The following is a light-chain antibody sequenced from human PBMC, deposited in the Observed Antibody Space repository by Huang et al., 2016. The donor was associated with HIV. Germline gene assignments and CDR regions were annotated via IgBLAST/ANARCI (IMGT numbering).Light chain of an antibody. Sequence: DIVLTQTPLSLSVTPGQPASISCKSSQSLLHSDGKTYLYWYLQKAGQSPQLLIDEVSNRFSGVPDRLSGSGSKINFTLTISRVEAEDVGVYYCMQTLQPATFGQGTKVEIK. CDR3: MQTLQPAT. CDR2: EVS. J-gene: IGKJ1*01. V-gene: IGKV2D-29*02. CDR1: QSLLHSDGKTY.